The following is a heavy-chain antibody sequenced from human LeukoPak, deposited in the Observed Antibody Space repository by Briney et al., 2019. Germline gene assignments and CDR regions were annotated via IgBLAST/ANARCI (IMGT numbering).Heavy chain of an antibody. CDR3: ARGRPDTSVPRTYYTDV. J-gene: IGHJ6*03. D-gene: IGHD5-18*01. CDR1: GYTFTSFD. CDR2: ISANSGNT. Sequence: ASVKVSCKASGYTFTSFDIFWVRQATGQGLEWMGWISANSGNTSSAQKLQGRVTFTRDTSISTSYMELSSLRSEDTAVYYCARGRPDTSVPRTYYTDVWGKRNTVTVS. V-gene: IGHV1-8*03.